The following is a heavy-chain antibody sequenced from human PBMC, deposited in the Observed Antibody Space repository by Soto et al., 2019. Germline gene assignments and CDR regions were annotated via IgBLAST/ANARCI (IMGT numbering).Heavy chain of an antibody. CDR3: AKDLNRYCSGGSCYSFFDY. CDR2: ISYDGSNK. CDR1: GFTFGRYG. Sequence: GSLRLSXAASGFTFGRYGMHWVRQAPGKGLEWVTGISYDGSNKYYADSVKGRFTISRDNSKNALYLQMDSLRAEDTAVYYCAKDLNRYCSGGSCYSFFDYWGQGTLVTVSS. J-gene: IGHJ4*02. D-gene: IGHD2-15*01. V-gene: IGHV3-30*18.